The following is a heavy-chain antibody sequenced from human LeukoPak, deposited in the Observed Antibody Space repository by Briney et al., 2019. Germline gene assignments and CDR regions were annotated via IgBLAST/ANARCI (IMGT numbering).Heavy chain of an antibody. CDR1: GFTFSSYW. J-gene: IGHJ4*02. V-gene: IGHV3-7*01. D-gene: IGHD3-16*01. CDR2: INQDGREI. CDR3: VRDWGGPDDY. Sequence: GGSLRLSCAASGFTFSSYWMSWVRQAPGKGLEWVANINQDGREINYVDSVKVRFTISRDNAKNSVYLQMNSLRDEDTAVYYCVRDWGGPDDYWGQGTLVTVSS.